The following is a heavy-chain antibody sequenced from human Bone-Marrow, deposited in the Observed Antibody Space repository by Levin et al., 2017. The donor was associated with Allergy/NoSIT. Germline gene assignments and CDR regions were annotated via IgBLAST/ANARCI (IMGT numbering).Heavy chain of an antibody. Sequence: GGSLRLSCAASGFTFDDYAMHWVRQAPGKGLEWVSGISWNSGSIGYADSVKGRFTISRDNAKNSLYLQMNSLRADDTALYYCAKDKEGEYYDAMDVWGQGTTVTVSS. CDR3: AKDKEGEYYDAMDV. V-gene: IGHV3-9*01. D-gene: IGHD3-16*01. J-gene: IGHJ6*02. CDR1: GFTFDDYA. CDR2: ISWNSGSI.